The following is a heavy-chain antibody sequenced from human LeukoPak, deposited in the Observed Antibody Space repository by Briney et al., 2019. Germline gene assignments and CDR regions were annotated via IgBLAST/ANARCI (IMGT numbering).Heavy chain of an antibody. Sequence: ASVKVSCKASGGTFTSNTISWVRQAPGQGLEWMGRIIPILGIANYAQKFQGRVTVTADKSTSTDYMELSSLRSEDTAVYYCARVSHFNWFDPWGQGTLVTVSS. CDR2: IIPILGIA. V-gene: IGHV1-69*02. D-gene: IGHD3-3*02. CDR3: ARVSHFNWFDP. CDR1: GGTFTSNT. J-gene: IGHJ5*02.